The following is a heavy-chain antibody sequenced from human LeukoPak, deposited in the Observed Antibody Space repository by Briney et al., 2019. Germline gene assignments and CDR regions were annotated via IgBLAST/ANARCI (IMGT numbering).Heavy chain of an antibody. V-gene: IGHV1-69*05. CDR3: ARDLVAAYGSGSYPPLGY. CDR2: IIPIFGTA. CDR1: GGTFSSYA. D-gene: IGHD3-10*01. J-gene: IGHJ4*02. Sequence: ASVKVSCKSSGGTFSSYAISWMRQAPGQGLEWMGGIIPIFGTANYAQKFQGRVTITTDESTSTAYMELSSLRSEDTAVYYCARDLVAAYGSGSYPPLGYWGQGTLVTVSS.